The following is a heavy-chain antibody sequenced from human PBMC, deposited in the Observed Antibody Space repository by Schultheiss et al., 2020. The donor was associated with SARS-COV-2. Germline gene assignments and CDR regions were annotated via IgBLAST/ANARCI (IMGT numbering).Heavy chain of an antibody. D-gene: IGHD3-9*01. J-gene: IGHJ4*02. CDR1: GFTVSSNY. CDR2: IYSGGSI. CDR3: AKISYYDMDY. V-gene: IGHV3-53*01. Sequence: GESLKISCAASGFTVSSNYMSWVRQAPGKGLEWVSVIYSGGSIYYADSVKGRFTISRDNSKNTLYLQMNSLRAEDTAVYYCAKISYYDMDYWGQGTLVTVSS.